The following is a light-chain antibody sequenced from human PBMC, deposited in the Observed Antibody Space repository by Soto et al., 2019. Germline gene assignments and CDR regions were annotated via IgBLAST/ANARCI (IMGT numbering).Light chain of an antibody. CDR3: QHYESYSVT. CDR1: QSISSW. Sequence: DIQMTQSPSTLSASVGDRVTITCRASQSISSWLAWYQQKPGKAPNLLIYKASSVESGVPSRFSGSCSGTEFTLTISRLQPDDLATYYCQHYESYSVTFGQGTQLEIK. J-gene: IGKJ5*01. V-gene: IGKV1-5*03. CDR2: KAS.